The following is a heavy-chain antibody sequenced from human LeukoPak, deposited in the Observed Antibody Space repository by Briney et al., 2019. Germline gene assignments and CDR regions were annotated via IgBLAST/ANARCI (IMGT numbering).Heavy chain of an antibody. Sequence: ASVKVPCKASGYTFTGYYMHWVRQAPGQGLEWMGWINPNSGGTNYAQKFQGRVTMTRDTSISTAYMELSRLRSDDTAVYYCARVYSSSWYQGAFDIWGQGTMVTVSS. CDR3: ARVYSSSWYQGAFDI. D-gene: IGHD6-13*01. J-gene: IGHJ3*02. CDR1: GYTFTGYY. V-gene: IGHV1-2*02. CDR2: INPNSGGT.